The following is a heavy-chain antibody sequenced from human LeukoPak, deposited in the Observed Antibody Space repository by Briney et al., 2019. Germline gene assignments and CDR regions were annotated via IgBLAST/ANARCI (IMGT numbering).Heavy chain of an antibody. CDR1: GYTFTGYY. CDR2: INPNSGGT. J-gene: IGHJ3*02. Sequence: ASVKVSCKASGYTFTGYYIHWVRQAPGQGLEWMGWINPNSGGTNYAQKFQGRVTMTRDTSISTAYMELSRLRSDDTAVYYCARVWDIVVVPAATNAFDIWAKGQWSPSLQ. CDR3: ARVWDIVVVPAATNAFDI. D-gene: IGHD2-2*01. V-gene: IGHV1-2*02.